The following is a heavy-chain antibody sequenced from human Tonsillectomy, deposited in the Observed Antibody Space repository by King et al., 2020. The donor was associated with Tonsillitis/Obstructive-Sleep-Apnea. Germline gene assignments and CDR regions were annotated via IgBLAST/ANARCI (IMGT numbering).Heavy chain of an antibody. CDR3: ARGKYQLPLGCY. J-gene: IGHJ4*02. D-gene: IGHD2-2*01. CDR2: MFSSGST. CDR1: GGSISSAGYY. V-gene: IGHV4-31*03. Sequence: VQLQESGPGLVKPSQNLSLTCTVSGGSISSAGYYWSWIRQYPGKGLEWIGYMFSSGSTYYNPSLKSRVTISVDTSKNQFSLILNSMTAADTAVYYCARGKYQLPLGCYWGRGTLVTVSS.